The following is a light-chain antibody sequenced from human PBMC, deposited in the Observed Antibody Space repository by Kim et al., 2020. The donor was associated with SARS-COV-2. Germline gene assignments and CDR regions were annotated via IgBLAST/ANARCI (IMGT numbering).Light chain of an antibody. Sequence: LTQPASVSGSPGQSITISCTGTSSDVGGYNYVSWYQQHPGKAPKLMVYDVSQRPSGVSNRFSGSKSDNTASLTISGLQAEDEADYHCSSYTSSRTWVFGGGTQLTVL. V-gene: IGLV2-14*03. CDR3: SSYTSSRTWV. J-gene: IGLJ3*02. CDR1: SSDVGGYNY. CDR2: DVS.